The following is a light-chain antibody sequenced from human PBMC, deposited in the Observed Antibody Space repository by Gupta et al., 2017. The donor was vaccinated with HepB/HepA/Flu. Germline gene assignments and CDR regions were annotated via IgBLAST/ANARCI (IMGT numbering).Light chain of an antibody. J-gene: IGKJ2*01. CDR3: QQYNSS. V-gene: IGKV1-5*03. Sequence: DTQMTQVPSTLSASVGDRVIITCRASQSISTWLAWYQQKPGKAPKLLIYKASSLESGVPSRFSGSGSGTEFTLTISSLQPDDFATYYCQQYNSSFGQGTKLEIK. CDR1: QSISTW. CDR2: KAS.